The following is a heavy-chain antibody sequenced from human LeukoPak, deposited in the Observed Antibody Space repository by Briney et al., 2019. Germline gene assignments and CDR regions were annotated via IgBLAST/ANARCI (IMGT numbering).Heavy chain of an antibody. J-gene: IGHJ4*02. V-gene: IGHV3-53*04. Sequence: PGGSLRLSCAASGFTFSNYAMSWVRQAPGKGLEWVSVIYSGGSTYYADSVKGRFTISRHNSKNTLYPQMNSLRAEDTAVYYCARALSSSWYGGYYFDYWGQGTLVTVSS. CDR3: ARALSSSWYGGYYFDY. CDR2: IYSGGST. CDR1: GFTFSNYA. D-gene: IGHD6-13*01.